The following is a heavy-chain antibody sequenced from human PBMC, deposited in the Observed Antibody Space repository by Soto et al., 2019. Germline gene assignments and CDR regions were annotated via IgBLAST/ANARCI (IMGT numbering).Heavy chain of an antibody. CDR3: ARLSSGYHGYFDY. CDR2: IWYDGSNK. J-gene: IGHJ4*02. CDR1: GFTFSSYG. V-gene: IGHV3-33*01. D-gene: IGHD5-12*01. Sequence: QVQLVESGGGVVQPGRSLRLSCAASGFTFSSYGMHWVRQAPGKGLEWVAVIWYDGSNKDYADSVKGRFTISRDNSKNTLYLQMNSLRAEDTAVYYCARLSSGYHGYFDYWGQGTLVTVSS.